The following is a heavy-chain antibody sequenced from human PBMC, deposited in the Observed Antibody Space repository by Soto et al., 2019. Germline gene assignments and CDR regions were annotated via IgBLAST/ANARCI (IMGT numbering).Heavy chain of an antibody. Sequence: QVQLVQSGAEVKKPVASVKVSCKASGYTFTSYYMHWVRQAPVQGLEWMGIINPSGGSTSYAQKFQGRVTMTRDTSTSTVYMELSSLRSEDTAVYYCARDGTRDNWNEGWYFDLWGRGTPVTVSS. D-gene: IGHD1-1*01. J-gene: IGHJ2*01. CDR3: ARDGTRDNWNEGWYFDL. V-gene: IGHV1-46*01. CDR2: INPSGGST. CDR1: GYTFTSYY.